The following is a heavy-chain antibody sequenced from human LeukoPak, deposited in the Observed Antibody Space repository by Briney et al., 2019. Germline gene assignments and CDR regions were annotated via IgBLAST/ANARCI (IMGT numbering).Heavy chain of an antibody. J-gene: IGHJ4*02. V-gene: IGHV1-2*02. CDR1: GYTFTGYY. CDR3: ARGRHYYGSGSYLV. Sequence: ASVKVTCKASGYTFTGYYMHWVRQAPGQGLEWMGWINPNSGGTNYAQKFQGRVTMTRDTSICTAYMELSRLRSDDTAVYYCARGRHYYGSGSYLVWGQGTLVTVSS. CDR2: INPNSGGT. D-gene: IGHD3-10*01.